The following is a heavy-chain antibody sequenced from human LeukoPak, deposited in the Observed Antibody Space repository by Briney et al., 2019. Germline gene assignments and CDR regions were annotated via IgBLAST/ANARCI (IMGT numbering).Heavy chain of an antibody. J-gene: IGHJ4*02. CDR2: INPNSGGT. Sequence: ASVKVSCKASGYTFTGYYMHWVRQAPGQGLEWMGWINPNSGGTNYAQKFQGRVTMTRDTSISTAYMELSRLRSDDTAVYYCARDRSIVGATTFDYWGQGTLVTVSS. V-gene: IGHV1-2*02. CDR3: ARDRSIVGATTFDY. CDR1: GYTFTGYY. D-gene: IGHD1-26*01.